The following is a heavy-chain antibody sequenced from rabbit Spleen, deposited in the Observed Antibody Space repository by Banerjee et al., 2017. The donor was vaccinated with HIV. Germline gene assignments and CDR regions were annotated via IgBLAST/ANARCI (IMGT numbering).Heavy chain of an antibody. CDR1: GIDFSSWYY. D-gene: IGHD8-1*01. V-gene: IGHV1S43*01. CDR3: ARNVENYAGSSYLDL. CDR2: IYVNSGST. Sequence: QQQLEESGGGLVKPGGTLTLTCKVSGIDFSSWYYMCWVRQAPGKGLELIGCIYVNSGSTWYASWVNGRFTISRSTSLNTVDLKMTSLTAADTATYFCARNVENYAGSSYLDLWGQGTLVTVS. J-gene: IGHJ4*01.